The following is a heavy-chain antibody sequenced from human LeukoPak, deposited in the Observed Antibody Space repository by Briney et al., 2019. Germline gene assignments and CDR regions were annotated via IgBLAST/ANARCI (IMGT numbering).Heavy chain of an antibody. V-gene: IGHV4-34*01. Sequence: SETLSLTCAVYGGSFSGYYWSWIRQPPGKGLEWIGEINHSGSTNYNPSLKSRVTISVDTSKNQSSLKLSSVTAADTAVYYCARESPSPSWSAFDYWGQGTLVTVSS. J-gene: IGHJ4*02. CDR3: ARESPSPSWSAFDY. CDR2: INHSGST. CDR1: GGSFSGYY.